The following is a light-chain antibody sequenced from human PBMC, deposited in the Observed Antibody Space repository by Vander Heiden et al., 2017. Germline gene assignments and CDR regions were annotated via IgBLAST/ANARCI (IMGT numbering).Light chain of an antibody. CDR1: SSINVDAYR. J-gene: IGLJ1*01. V-gene: IGLV5-45*03. CDR2: YKSDSDK. CDR3: MIWHSSAYV. Sequence: QAVLTQPSSLPEAPEASDRPTAALRSSINVDAYRIYWYQQKPGSPPQYLLSYKSDSDKQQGSGVPSRFSGSKDDSANAGILLISGLQSEDEADYYCMIWHSSAYVFGTGTKVTVL.